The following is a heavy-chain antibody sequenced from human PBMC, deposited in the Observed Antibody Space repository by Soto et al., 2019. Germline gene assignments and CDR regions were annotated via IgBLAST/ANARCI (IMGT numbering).Heavy chain of an antibody. CDR3: ARDSVRFCPAFDH. V-gene: IGHV4-30-4*01. J-gene: IGHJ4*02. Sequence: SETLSLTCTVSGDLINSGEYYWSWMRPPPGKDLEWIGTGFYTGTAYYYNPSLNSRVTISVDTSKNQFYLKLTSVTAADTAVYYCARDSVRFCPAFDHWGQGTLVTVSS. CDR2: GFYTGTA. CDR1: GDLINSGEYY.